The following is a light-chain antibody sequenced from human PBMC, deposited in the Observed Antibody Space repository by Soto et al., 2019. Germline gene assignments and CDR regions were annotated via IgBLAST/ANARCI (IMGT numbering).Light chain of an antibody. CDR3: LLSYSGAWV. J-gene: IGLJ3*02. CDR2: DTR. V-gene: IGLV7-46*01. CDR1: TGAVTSGHY. Sequence: QAVVTQEPSLTVSPGGTVTLTCGSSTGAVTSGHYPYWFQQKPGQAPRTLIYDTRNKHSWTPARFSGSLLGGQAALTLSGAQPEDEAEYYCLLSYSGAWVFGGGTKLTVL.